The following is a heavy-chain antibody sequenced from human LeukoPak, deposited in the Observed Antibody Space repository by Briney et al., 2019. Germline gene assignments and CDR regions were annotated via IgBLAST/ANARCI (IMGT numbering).Heavy chain of an antibody. CDR2: IYYSRST. J-gene: IGHJ3*02. V-gene: IGHV4-61*01. CDR3: ARRLWFGEFDAFDI. CDR1: GYSISSSYY. D-gene: IGHD3-10*01. Sequence: SETLSLTCTVSGYSISSSYYWSWIRQPPGKGLEWIGYIYYSRSTNYNPSLKSRVAISVDTSKNQFSLKLSSVTAADTAVYYCARRLWFGEFDAFDIWGQGTMVTVSS.